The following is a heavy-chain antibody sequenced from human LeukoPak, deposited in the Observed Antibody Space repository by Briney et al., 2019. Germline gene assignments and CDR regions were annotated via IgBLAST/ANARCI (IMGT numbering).Heavy chain of an antibody. J-gene: IGHJ4*02. CDR2: IYYSGST. CDR1: GGSISSSSYY. CDR3: ARDDYGDSYFDH. D-gene: IGHD4-17*01. Sequence: PSETLSLTCTVSGGSISSSSYYWGWIRQPPGKGLEWIGSIYYSGSTYYNPSLKSRVTISVDTSKNQFSLKVSSVTAADTAVYFCARDDYGDSYFDHWGQGTLVTVSS. V-gene: IGHV4-39*07.